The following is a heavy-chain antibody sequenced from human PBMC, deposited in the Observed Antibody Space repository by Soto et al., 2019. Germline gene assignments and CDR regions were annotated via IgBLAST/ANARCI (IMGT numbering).Heavy chain of an antibody. V-gene: IGHV3-33*06. J-gene: IGHJ4*02. Sequence: GGSLRLSCAASGFTFSSYGMHWVRQAPGKGLEWVAVIWYDGSNKYYADSVKGRFTISRDNSKNTLYLQMNSLRAEDTAVYYCAKDQSYRGGYSYGYALRGYFFFGYWGQGTLVTVSS. CDR3: AKDQSYRGGYSYGYALRGYFFFGY. CDR1: GFTFSSYG. D-gene: IGHD5-18*01. CDR2: IWYDGSNK.